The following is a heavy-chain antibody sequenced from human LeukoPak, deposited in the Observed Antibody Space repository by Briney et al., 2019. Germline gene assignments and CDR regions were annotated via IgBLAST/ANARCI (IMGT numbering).Heavy chain of an antibody. CDR1: GGSFSGHY. J-gene: IGHJ6*03. D-gene: IGHD2-15*01. CDR3: ARHYSASRYYYYYYMDV. CDR2: INHSGST. Sequence: SETLSLTCAVYGGSFSGHYWTWIRQPPGKGLEWIGEINHSGSTNYNPSLKSRVTISVDTSKNQFSLKVSSVTATDTAVYYCARHYSASRYYYYYYMDVWGKGTTVTISS. V-gene: IGHV4-34*01.